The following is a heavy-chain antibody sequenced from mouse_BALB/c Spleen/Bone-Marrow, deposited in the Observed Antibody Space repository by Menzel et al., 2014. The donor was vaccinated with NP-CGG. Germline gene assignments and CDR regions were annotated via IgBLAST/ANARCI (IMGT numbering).Heavy chain of an antibody. CDR1: EYEFPSHD. Sequence: EVKLMESGGGLVQPGESLKLSCEPNEYEFPSHDMSWVRKTPEKRLELVAAINSDGGSTYYPDTMERRFIISRDNTKKTLYLQMSSLRSEDTALYYCARRGDYDWFAYWGQGTQVTVSA. CDR3: ARRGDYDWFAY. J-gene: IGHJ3*01. D-gene: IGHD2-4*01. V-gene: IGHV5-2*01. CDR2: INSDGGST.